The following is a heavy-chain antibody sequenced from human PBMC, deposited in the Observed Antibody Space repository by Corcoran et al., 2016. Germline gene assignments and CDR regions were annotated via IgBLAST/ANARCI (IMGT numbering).Heavy chain of an antibody. J-gene: IGHJ6*02. CDR1: GYTFTGYY. Sequence: QVQLVQSGAEVKKPGASVKVSCKASGYTFTGYYMHWVRQAPGQGLEWMGWINPNSGGTNYAQKFQGRVTMTRDTSISTAYMELSRLRSDDKAVYYCAREDIVVVPAATRLGYYYYGMDVWGQGTTVTVSS. D-gene: IGHD2-2*01. CDR2: INPNSGGT. CDR3: AREDIVVVPAATRLGYYYYGMDV. V-gene: IGHV1-2*02.